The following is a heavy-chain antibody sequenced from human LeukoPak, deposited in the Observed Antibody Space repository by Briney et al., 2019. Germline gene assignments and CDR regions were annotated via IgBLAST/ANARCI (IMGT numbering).Heavy chain of an antibody. CDR1: GFTFSSYA. Sequence: GGSLRLSCAASGFTFSSYAMSWVRQAPGKGLEWVANIKQDGSEKYYVDSVKGRFTISRDNAKNSLYLQMNSLRAEDTAVYYCARGVAAAGPDYWGQGTLVTVSS. CDR2: IKQDGSEK. D-gene: IGHD6-13*01. V-gene: IGHV3-7*01. J-gene: IGHJ4*02. CDR3: ARGVAAAGPDY.